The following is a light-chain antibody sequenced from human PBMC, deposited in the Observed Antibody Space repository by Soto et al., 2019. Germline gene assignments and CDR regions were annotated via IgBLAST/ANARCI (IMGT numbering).Light chain of an antibody. CDR3: QQYGGSPRT. J-gene: IGKJ1*01. CDR1: QSVSSSS. V-gene: IGKV3-20*01. Sequence: EIVLPQSPGTLSLSPGARATLSCRASQSVSSSSLVWYQQKRGQAPRLLIHGASSRATGIPDRFSGSGSGTDFTLTISRLEPEDFAVYYCQQYGGSPRTVGQGTKVDIK. CDR2: GAS.